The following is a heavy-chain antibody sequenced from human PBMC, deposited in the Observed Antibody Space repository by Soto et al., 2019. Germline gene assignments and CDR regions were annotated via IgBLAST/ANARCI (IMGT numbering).Heavy chain of an antibody. J-gene: IGHJ4*02. CDR2: IIPIFGTV. Sequence: SVKVSCKASGGTFSSYAISWVRQAPGQGLEWMGGIIPIFGTVNYAQKFQGRVTITADESTSTAYMELSSLRSEDTAVYYCARETLGEQQQLWPPTWYYFDYWGQGTLVTVSS. CDR3: ARETLGEQQQLWPPTWYYFDY. V-gene: IGHV1-69*13. CDR1: GGTFSSYA. D-gene: IGHD3-16*01.